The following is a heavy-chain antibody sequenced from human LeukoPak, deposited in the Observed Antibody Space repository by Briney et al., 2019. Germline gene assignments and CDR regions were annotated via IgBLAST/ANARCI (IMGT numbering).Heavy chain of an antibody. D-gene: IGHD3-22*01. J-gene: IGHJ4*02. V-gene: IGHV4-4*07. CDR3: AIPLTYYDSSGYYDY. CDR1: GGSISSYY. CDR2: IYTSGST. Sequence: SETLSLTCTVSGGSISSYYWSWIRQPAGKGLEWIGRIYTSGSTNYNPSLKSRVTMSVDTSKNQFSLKLSSVTAADTAVYYCAIPLTYYDSSGYYDYWGQGTLVTVSS.